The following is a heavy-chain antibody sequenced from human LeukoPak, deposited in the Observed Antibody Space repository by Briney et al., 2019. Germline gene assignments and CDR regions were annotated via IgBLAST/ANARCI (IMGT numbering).Heavy chain of an antibody. J-gene: IGHJ4*02. V-gene: IGHV3-15*01. CDR2: IKSRIDGGTT. CDR3: AKDRGSYPTRTNYYFDY. D-gene: IGHD1-26*01. Sequence: MTGGSLRLSCAASGFTFSDAWMTWDRQAPGKGLEWVGRIKSRIDGGTTDFVAPVRGRFTISRDDSKNTLYLQMNSLRAEDTAVYYCAKDRGSYPTRTNYYFDYWGQGTLVTVSS. CDR1: GFTFSDAW.